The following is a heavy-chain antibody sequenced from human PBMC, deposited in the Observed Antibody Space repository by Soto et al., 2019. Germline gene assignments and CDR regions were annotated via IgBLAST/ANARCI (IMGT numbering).Heavy chain of an antibody. CDR2: ISYDGSNK. J-gene: IGHJ6*02. Sequence: WGSLILSCAASGFTFSSYAMHWVRQAPGKGLEWVAVISYDGSNKYYADSVKCRFTISRDNSKNTLYLQMNSLRAEDTAVYYCARDEHPPGSNPKSTSYDYYGMDVWGQGTTVTVS. V-gene: IGHV3-30-3*01. CDR3: ARDEHPPGSNPKSTSYDYYGMDV. D-gene: IGHD1-1*01. CDR1: GFTFSSYA.